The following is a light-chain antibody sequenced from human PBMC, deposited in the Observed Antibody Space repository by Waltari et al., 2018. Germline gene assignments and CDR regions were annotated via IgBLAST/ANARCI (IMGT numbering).Light chain of an antibody. CDR3: QKYGTRPAT. CDR1: QSVGRT. Sequence: EIVLTQSPASLSLSPGDRATLSCRASQSVGRTLAWYQQRPGQAPRLLIYDASSRATGIPDMVSGSGSGTDFSLTISRLEPEDFAVYYCQKYGTRPATFGQGTKVEVK. CDR2: DAS. J-gene: IGKJ1*01. V-gene: IGKV3-20*01.